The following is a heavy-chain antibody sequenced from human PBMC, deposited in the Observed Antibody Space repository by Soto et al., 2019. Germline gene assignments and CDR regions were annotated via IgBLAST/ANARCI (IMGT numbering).Heavy chain of an antibody. J-gene: IGHJ5*02. Sequence: QVQLQESGPGLVKPSQTLSLTCTVSGASISNSDNYWSWILQPPGKGLEWIGYIYYRGSTYYNPSLKSRVTMSVDTSKNQFSLKLSSVTAADTAVYYCVSLFWSGYHGFDPWGQGTLVTVSS. CDR3: VSLFWSGYHGFDP. D-gene: IGHD3-3*01. CDR2: IYYRGST. V-gene: IGHV4-30-4*01. CDR1: GASISNSDNY.